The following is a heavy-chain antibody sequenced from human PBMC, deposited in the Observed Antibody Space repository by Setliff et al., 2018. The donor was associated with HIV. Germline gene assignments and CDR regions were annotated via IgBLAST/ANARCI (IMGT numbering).Heavy chain of an antibody. CDR2: MNPNSGNT. V-gene: IGHV1-8*01. D-gene: IGHD3-9*01. CDR3: ATDAYHDSLTGPTPGALDI. Sequence: ASVKVSCKASGYSFTTFDVNWVRQATGQGLEWMGWMNPNSGNTGCAQNFQGRVSMTRNTSITTAYMDLSSLTSEDTAVYYCATDAYHDSLTGPTPGALDIWGQGTMVTVSS. CDR1: GYSFTTFD. J-gene: IGHJ3*02.